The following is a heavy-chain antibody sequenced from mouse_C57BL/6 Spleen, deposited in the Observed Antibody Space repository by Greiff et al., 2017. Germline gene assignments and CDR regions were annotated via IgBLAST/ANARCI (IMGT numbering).Heavy chain of an antibody. CDR1: GYTFTSYW. Sequence: QVQLQQPGAELVRPGSSVKLSCKASGYTFTSYWMHWVKQRPIQGLEWIGNIDPSDSETHYNQTFKDKATLTVDKSSSTAYMRLRGLTSEDSAVYNCASHSYYFDYWGQGTTLTVSS. CDR3: ASHSYYFDY. J-gene: IGHJ2*01. V-gene: IGHV1-52*01. CDR2: IDPSDSET.